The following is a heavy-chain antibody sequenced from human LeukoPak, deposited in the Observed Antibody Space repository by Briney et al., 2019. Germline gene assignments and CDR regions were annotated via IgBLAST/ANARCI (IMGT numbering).Heavy chain of an antibody. CDR1: GYSFNSQG. D-gene: IGHD3-9*01. CDR3: ARDSPYFDRTFDY. Sequence: ASVKVSCKASGYSFNSQGMNWVRQAPGQGLEWMGWINTDSGNPTYAQGFTGRFVFSLDTSVSTAYLQISSLKAEDTAVYYCARDSPYFDRTFDYWGQGTLVTVSS. V-gene: IGHV7-4-1*02. CDR2: INTDSGNP. J-gene: IGHJ4*02.